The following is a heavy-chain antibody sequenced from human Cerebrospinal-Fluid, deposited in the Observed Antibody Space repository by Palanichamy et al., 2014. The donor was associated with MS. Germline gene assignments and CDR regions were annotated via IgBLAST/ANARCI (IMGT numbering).Heavy chain of an antibody. V-gene: IGHV4-34*02. CDR2: INRSGNT. D-gene: IGHD5-12*01. Sequence: QVHLQQWGAGLLKPSETLSLTCAVYGGAFSGFYWDWIRQSPGKGLEWIGEINRSGNTKYNPSLKSRVTISVDKSKNQFSLNLSSVSAADTAVYYCASKGQRGYSGYVREEVFDIWGRGTVVTVSS. CDR3: ASKGQRGYSGYVREEVFDI. CDR1: GGAFSGFY. J-gene: IGHJ3*02.